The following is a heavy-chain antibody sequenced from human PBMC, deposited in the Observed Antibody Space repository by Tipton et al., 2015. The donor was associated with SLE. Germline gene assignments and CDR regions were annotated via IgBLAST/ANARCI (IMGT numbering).Heavy chain of an antibody. CDR2: IHYSGST. J-gene: IGHJ3*02. D-gene: IGHD4-23*01. Sequence: TLSLTCAVYGGSFSGYYWSWIRQPPRKGLEWIGYIHYSGSTNYNPSLKSRVIISVDTSKNQFSLEVTSVTAADTAMYYCVRDSGAYGGNPEAFDIWGQGTMVTVSS. CDR1: GGSFSGYY. V-gene: IGHV4-59*01. CDR3: VRDSGAYGGNPEAFDI.